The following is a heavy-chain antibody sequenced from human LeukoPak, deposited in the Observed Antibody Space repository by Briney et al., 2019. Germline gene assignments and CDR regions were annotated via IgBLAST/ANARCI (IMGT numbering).Heavy chain of an antibody. Sequence: GGSLRLSCAASGFTFSSYWMSWVRQAPGKGLEWVANIKQDGSEKYYVDSVKGRFTISRDNAKNSLYLQMNSLRAEDTAVYYCARAVVVPAAMFDRWGHGTLVTVSS. D-gene: IGHD2-2*01. CDR3: ARAVVVPAAMFDR. CDR1: GFTFSSYW. CDR2: IKQDGSEK. J-gene: IGHJ5*02. V-gene: IGHV3-7*01.